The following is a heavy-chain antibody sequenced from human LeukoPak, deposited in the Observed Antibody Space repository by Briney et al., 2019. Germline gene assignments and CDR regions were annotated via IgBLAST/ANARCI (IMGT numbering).Heavy chain of an antibody. D-gene: IGHD6-19*01. Sequence: SGGSLRLSCAASGFTFSSYGMHWVRQAPGKGLEWVAVISYDGSNKYYADSVKGRFTISRDNSKNTLYLQMNSLRAEDTAVYYCAKDTRLVIDYWGQGTLVTVSS. V-gene: IGHV3-30*18. CDR2: ISYDGSNK. J-gene: IGHJ4*02. CDR1: GFTFSSYG. CDR3: AKDTRLVIDY.